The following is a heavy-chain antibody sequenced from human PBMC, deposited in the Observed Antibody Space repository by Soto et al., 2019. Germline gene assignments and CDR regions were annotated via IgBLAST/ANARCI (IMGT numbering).Heavy chain of an antibody. Sequence: PSETLSLTCTVSGGSISSYYWSWIRQPPGKGLEWIGYVYYSGSTNYNPSLKSRVTISVDTSKNQFSLKLSSVTAADTAVYYCARRWGRSFDYWGQGTLVTVSS. V-gene: IGHV4-59*08. J-gene: IGHJ4*02. D-gene: IGHD2-15*01. CDR1: GGSISSYY. CDR3: ARRWGRSFDY. CDR2: VYYSGST.